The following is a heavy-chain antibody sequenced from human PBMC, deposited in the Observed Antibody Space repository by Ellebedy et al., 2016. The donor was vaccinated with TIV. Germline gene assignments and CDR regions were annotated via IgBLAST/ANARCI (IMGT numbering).Heavy chain of an antibody. CDR2: IYYSGST. D-gene: IGHD6-19*01. V-gene: IGHV4-39*01. J-gene: IGHJ4*02. Sequence: SETLSLTXTVSGGSIRSSSYYWGWIRQPPGKGLEWIGSIYYSGSTYYNPSLKSRVTISVDTSKNQFSLKLSSVTAADTAVYYCARQGQWLVRIFDYWGQGTLVTVSS. CDR3: ARQGQWLVRIFDY. CDR1: GGSIRSSSYY.